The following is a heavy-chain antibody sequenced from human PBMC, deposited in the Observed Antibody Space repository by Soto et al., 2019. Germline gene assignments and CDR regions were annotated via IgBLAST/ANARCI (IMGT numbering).Heavy chain of an antibody. D-gene: IGHD4-17*01. J-gene: IGHJ5*02. CDR1: GYTFTTYY. Sequence: ASVKVCCKASGYTFTTYYLHWVRQAPGQGLEWMGIINPSGGSTNYAQRFQGRVTMTSDTSTSTVYMELSSLRADDTAVYYCARVVVPTTATTSNWFDPWGQGTLVTVSS. V-gene: IGHV1-46*01. CDR3: ARVVVPTTATTSNWFDP. CDR2: INPSGGST.